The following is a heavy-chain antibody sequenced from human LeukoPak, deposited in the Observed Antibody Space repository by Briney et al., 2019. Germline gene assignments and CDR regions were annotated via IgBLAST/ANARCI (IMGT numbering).Heavy chain of an antibody. J-gene: IGHJ6*03. CDR1: GGSFSGYY. V-gene: IGHV4-34*01. D-gene: IGHD3-10*01. CDR3: ARGINYYGSGSYYFHYYMDV. CDR2: INHSGST. Sequence: SETLSLTCAVYGGSFSGYYWSWIRQPPGKGLEWIGEINHSGSTNYDPSLKSRVTISVDTSKNQFSLKLSSVTAADTAVYYCARGINYYGSGSYYFHYYMDVWGKGTTVTVSS.